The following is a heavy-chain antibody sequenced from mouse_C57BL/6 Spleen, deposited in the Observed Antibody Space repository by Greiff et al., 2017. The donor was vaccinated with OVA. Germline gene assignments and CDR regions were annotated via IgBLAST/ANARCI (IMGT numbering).Heavy chain of an antibody. J-gene: IGHJ2*01. CDR2: ISDGGSYT. CDR1: GFTFSSYA. Sequence: EVKLVESGGGLVKPGGSLKLSCAASGFTFSSYAMSWVRQTPEKRLEWVATISDGGSYTYYPDNVKGRFTISRDNAKNNLYLQMSHLKSEDTAMYYCARDSAGKDYFDYWGQGTTLTVSS. CDR3: ARDSAGKDYFDY. V-gene: IGHV5-4*01.